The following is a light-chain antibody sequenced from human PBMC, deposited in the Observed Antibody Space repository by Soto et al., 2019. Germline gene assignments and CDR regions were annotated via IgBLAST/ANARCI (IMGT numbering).Light chain of an antibody. CDR2: MAS. CDR1: QSISHW. Sequence: DIQMTHSRSTLSASAGPRLTMTSRASQSISHWLAWYQQKPGQAHNLLIYMASTLESWVPLRVSGSGSRTEFTLTIGSLRPDDFGTYYCKQYIIYPWTFGQGTKVGI. CDR3: KQYIIYPWT. J-gene: IGKJ1*01. V-gene: IGKV1-5*03.